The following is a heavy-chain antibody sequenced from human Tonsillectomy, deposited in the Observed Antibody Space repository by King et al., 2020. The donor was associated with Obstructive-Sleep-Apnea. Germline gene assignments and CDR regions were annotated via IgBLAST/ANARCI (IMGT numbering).Heavy chain of an antibody. CDR1: GFTFSSYS. V-gene: IGHV3-21*01. J-gene: IGHJ6*02. CDR3: ARRRGYGDYGMDV. Sequence: VQLVESGGGLVKPGGSLRLSCAASGFTFSSYSMNWVRQAPGKGLEWVSSISSSSSYIYYADSVKGRFTISRDNAKNSLYLQMNSLRAEDTALYYCARRRGYGDYGMDVWGQGTTVAVSS. D-gene: IGHD4-17*01. CDR2: ISSSSSYI.